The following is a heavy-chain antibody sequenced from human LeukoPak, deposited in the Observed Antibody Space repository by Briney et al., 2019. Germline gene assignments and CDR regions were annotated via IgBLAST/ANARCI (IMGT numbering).Heavy chain of an antibody. Sequence: GGSLRLSCAASGFTFSSSAMSWVRQAPGKGLEWVSNISGSGSGGSTYYADSVKGRFTISRDNSKNTLYLQMNSLRVEDTAVYYCAKGYGWEASYYYYYMDVWGKGTTVTISS. V-gene: IGHV3-23*01. CDR2: ISGSGSGGST. D-gene: IGHD1-26*01. CDR3: AKGYGWEASYYYYYMDV. CDR1: GFTFSSSA. J-gene: IGHJ6*03.